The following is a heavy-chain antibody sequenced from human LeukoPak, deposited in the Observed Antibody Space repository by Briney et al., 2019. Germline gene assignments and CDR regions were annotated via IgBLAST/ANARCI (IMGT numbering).Heavy chain of an antibody. CDR2: ISGSGGST. D-gene: IGHD3-9*01. CDR1: GFTFSSYA. V-gene: IGHV3-23*01. Sequence: PGGSLRLSCAASGFTFSSYAMSWVRQAPGKGLEWVSAISGSGGSTYYADSVKGRFTTSRDNSKNTLYLQMNSLRAEDTAVYYCAKDFYYDILTGYYTWPVDYWGQGTLVTVSS. J-gene: IGHJ4*02. CDR3: AKDFYYDILTGYYTWPVDY.